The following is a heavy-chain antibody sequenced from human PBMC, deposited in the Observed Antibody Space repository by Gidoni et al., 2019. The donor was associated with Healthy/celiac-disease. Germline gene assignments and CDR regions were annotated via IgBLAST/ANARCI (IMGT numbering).Heavy chain of an antibody. CDR1: GGSISSGSYY. V-gene: IGHV4-61*02. CDR2: IYTSGST. Sequence: SGGSISSGSYYWNWIRQPAGKGLEWIGRIYTSGSTNYNPSLQSRVTISVDTSKNQFSLKLSSVTAADTAVYYCARDPRSAAFDIWGQGTMVTVSS. J-gene: IGHJ3*02. CDR3: ARDPRSAAFDI.